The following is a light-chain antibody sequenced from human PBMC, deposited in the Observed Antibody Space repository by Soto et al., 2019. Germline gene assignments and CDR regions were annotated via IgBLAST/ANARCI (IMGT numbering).Light chain of an antibody. V-gene: IGKV3-20*01. CDR3: QHYGTSATWT. CDR1: QSISSSY. J-gene: IGKJ1*01. CDR2: GAS. Sequence: EIVLTQSPVTLSLSPGERATLSCRASQSISSSYLAWYQQKPGQAPRPLIFGASSRASGIPGRFSGSGSGTDFTLTISRLEPEDFAVYYCQHYGTSATWTFGQGTKVDI.